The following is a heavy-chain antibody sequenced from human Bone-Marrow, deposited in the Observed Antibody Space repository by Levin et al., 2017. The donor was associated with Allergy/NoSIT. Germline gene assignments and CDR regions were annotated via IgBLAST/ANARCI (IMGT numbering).Heavy chain of an antibody. V-gene: IGHV1-46*01. D-gene: IGHD6-13*01. J-gene: IGHJ5*02. CDR1: GYPFTNYY. CDR2: INPSGGST. CDR3: ARDNRIPPAVTGWFDP. Sequence: GASVKVSCKASGYPFTNYYMHWVRQAPGQGPQWMGLINPSGGSTTYAQNFQGRVTMTRDTSTGTVYMDLNSLTYDDTAIYYCARDNRIPPAVTGWFDPWGQGTLVSVSS.